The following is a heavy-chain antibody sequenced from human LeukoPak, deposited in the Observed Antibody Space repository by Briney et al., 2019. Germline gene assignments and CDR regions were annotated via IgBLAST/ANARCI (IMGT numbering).Heavy chain of an antibody. J-gene: IGHJ4*02. Sequence: GGSLRLSCAGSGFTFSTYWMTWVRQAPGKGLEWVANINQDGGEKYYVDSVKGRFTISRDNAKNSLSLQMNSLRAEDTAVYYCARSSSSDFDYWGQGTLVTVSS. CDR1: GFTFSTYW. CDR2: INQDGGEK. CDR3: ARSSSSDFDY. D-gene: IGHD6-13*01. V-gene: IGHV3-7*01.